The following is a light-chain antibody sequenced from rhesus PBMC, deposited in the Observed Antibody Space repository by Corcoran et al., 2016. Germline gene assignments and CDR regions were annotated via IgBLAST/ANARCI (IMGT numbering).Light chain of an antibody. CDR3: QQRNSYPPT. CDR1: QGISSY. J-gene: IGKJ4*01. CDR2: KAS. Sequence: DIQMTPSPSSLSASVGDRVTITCRASQGISSYLAWYQQKPGKASKLLIYKASTLQSGVPSRVSGSGSVTDFTLTISILQPEDFATYYCQQRNSYPPTFVGGTKVEIK. V-gene: IGKV1-25*01.